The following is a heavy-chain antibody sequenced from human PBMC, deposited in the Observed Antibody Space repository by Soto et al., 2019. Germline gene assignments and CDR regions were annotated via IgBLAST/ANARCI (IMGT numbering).Heavy chain of an antibody. D-gene: IGHD3-3*01. Sequence: PGGSLRLSCVASGFTFSGYAMSWVRQAPGKGLEWLSTISGGGDTTHFADSVKGRFAISRDNSRNTVFLHLNSLGAEDTAVYYCAKSNQIFGVLIDYFYYGMDVWGQGTTVTVSS. CDR2: ISGGGDTT. V-gene: IGHV3-23*01. J-gene: IGHJ6*02. CDR1: GFTFSGYA. CDR3: AKSNQIFGVLIDYFYYGMDV.